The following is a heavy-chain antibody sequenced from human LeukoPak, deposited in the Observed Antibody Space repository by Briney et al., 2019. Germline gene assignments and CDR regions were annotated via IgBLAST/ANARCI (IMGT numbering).Heavy chain of an antibody. CDR1: GYTFTGYY. CDR3: ARSTGIVVCDY. V-gene: IGHV1-18*04. CDR2: ISAYNGNT. J-gene: IGHJ4*02. Sequence: GASVKVSCKASGYTFTGYYMHWVRQAPGQGLEWMGWISAYNGNTNYAQKLQGRVTMTTDTSTSTAYMELRSLRSDDTAVYYCARSTGIVVCDYWGQGTLVTVSS. D-gene: IGHD6-19*01.